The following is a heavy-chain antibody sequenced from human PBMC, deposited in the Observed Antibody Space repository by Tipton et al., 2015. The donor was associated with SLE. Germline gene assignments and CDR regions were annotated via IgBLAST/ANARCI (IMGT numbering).Heavy chain of an antibody. Sequence: TLSLTCTVSGGSISSHYWSWIRQPPGKGLEWIGYIYYSGSTNYNPSPKSRVTISVATSKNQFSRKLSSVTAADTAVYYCARGGWAADVYYWGQGTLVTVSS. D-gene: IGHD2-8*01. V-gene: IGHV4-59*11. CDR2: IYYSGST. CDR3: ARGGWAADVYY. J-gene: IGHJ4*02. CDR1: GGSISSHY.